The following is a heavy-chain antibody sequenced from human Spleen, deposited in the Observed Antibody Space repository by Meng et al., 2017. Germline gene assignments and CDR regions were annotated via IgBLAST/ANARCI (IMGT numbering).Heavy chain of an antibody. CDR1: GCSSSCSNL. Sequence: QVELRAAGQVLGNPSGTLSLSCAVSGCSSSCSNLWRLGHQPPRKGLGRSGGIYHSGNTYHNPSLMSRVAISVGKTNKQFSLKLSSVAAADTAVYYCARGYSSGKYFHHWGQGTLVTVSS. J-gene: IGHJ1*01. V-gene: IGHV4-4*02. CDR3: ARGYSSGKYFHH. CDR2: IYHSGNT. D-gene: IGHD6-25*01.